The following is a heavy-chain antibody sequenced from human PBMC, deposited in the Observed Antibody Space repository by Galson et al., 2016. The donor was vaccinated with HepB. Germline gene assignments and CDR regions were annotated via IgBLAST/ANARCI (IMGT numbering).Heavy chain of an antibody. V-gene: IGHV3-33*01. CDR2: IWYDGKNK. CDR3: TWGFSYIDY. J-gene: IGHJ4*02. Sequence: SLRLSCAASGFTFTTYVMHWVRQAPGKGLEWVAVIWYDGKNKYYADSVKGRFTVSRDNSKNTLYLQMYSLRAEDTAVYYCTWGFSYIDYWGQGALVTVSS. CDR1: GFTFTTYV. D-gene: IGHD7-27*01.